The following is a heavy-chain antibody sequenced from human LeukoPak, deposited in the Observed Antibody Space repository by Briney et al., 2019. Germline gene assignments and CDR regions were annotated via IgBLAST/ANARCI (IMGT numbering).Heavy chain of an antibody. CDR3: ARESILDPPAVGFDY. Sequence: GGSLRLSCAASGFTFSSYSMNWVRQAPGKGLEWVSSISSSSSYIYYADSVKGRFTISRDNAKNSLYLQMNSLRAEDTAVYYCARESILDPPAVGFDYWGQGTLVTVSS. J-gene: IGHJ4*02. V-gene: IGHV3-21*01. CDR2: ISSSSSYI. D-gene: IGHD3/OR15-3a*01. CDR1: GFTFSSYS.